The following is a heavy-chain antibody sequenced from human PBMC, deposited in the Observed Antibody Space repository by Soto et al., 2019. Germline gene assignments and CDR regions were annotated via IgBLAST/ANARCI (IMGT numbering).Heavy chain of an antibody. D-gene: IGHD3-16*01. CDR1: GGSISSGDYY. CDR3: ARGYYSSGWFDP. V-gene: IGHV4-30-4*01. Sequence: SETLSLTCTVSGGSISSGDYYWSWIRQPPGKGLEWIGYIYYSGSTYYNPSLKSRVTISVDTSKNQFSLKLSSMTATDTAVYYCARGYYSSGWFDPWGQGTLVTVSS. CDR2: IYYSGST. J-gene: IGHJ5*02.